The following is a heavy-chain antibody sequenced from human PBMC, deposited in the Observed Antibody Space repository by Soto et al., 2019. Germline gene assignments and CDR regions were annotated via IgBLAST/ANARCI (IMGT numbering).Heavy chain of an antibody. Sequence: SVKVSCKASGFTFTRSAVHWVRQARGQRLEWIGWIVVGSGNTNYAQKFQERVTITRDMSTSTAYMELSSLRSEDTAMYYCATPSRSDEGFDYWGQGTLGTGSS. CDR1: GFTFTRSA. J-gene: IGHJ4*02. CDR3: ATPSRSDEGFDY. D-gene: IGHD2-15*01. CDR2: IVVGSGNT. V-gene: IGHV1-58*01.